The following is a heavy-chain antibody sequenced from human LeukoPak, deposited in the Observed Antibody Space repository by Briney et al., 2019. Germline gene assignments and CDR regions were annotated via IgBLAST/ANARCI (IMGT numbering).Heavy chain of an antibody. J-gene: IGHJ6*02. CDR3: ARAKLEGVLLWSRGYGMDV. Sequence: GASVKVSCKASGYTFTSYDINWVRQATGQGLEWMGWMNPNSGNTGYAQKFQGRVTMTRNTSISTAYMELSSLRSEDTAVYYCARAKLEGVLLWSRGYGMDVWGQGTTVTVSS. CDR1: GYTFTSYD. CDR2: MNPNSGNT. V-gene: IGHV1-8*01. D-gene: IGHD3-10*01.